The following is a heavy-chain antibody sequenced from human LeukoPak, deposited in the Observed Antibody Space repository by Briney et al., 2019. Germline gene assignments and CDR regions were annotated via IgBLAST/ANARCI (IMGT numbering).Heavy chain of an antibody. CDR3: ARHGRSGTWYSAFDT. J-gene: IGHJ3*02. Sequence: PSETLSLTCSVSGGSISSYYWSWIRQPPGKGLEWIGYIYDSGSTNYNPSLKSRVTILVDMSKNQFSLKLSSVTAADTAVYYCARHGRSGTWYSAFDTWGQGTMVTVSS. V-gene: IGHV4-59*08. CDR2: IYDSGST. D-gene: IGHD6-13*01. CDR1: GGSISSYY.